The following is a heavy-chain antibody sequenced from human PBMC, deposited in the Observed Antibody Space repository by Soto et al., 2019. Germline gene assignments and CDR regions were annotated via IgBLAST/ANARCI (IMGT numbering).Heavy chain of an antibody. CDR2: ISSSSTTM. J-gene: IGHJ4*02. CDR3: ARDYRSIWYFDY. CDR1: GFTFSSYS. D-gene: IGHD6-13*01. Sequence: EVQLVESGGGLVQPGGSLRLSCAASGFTFSSYSMNWFRQAPGKGLEWVSYISSSSTTMYYADSVRGRFTISRDNAKNALYLQMNSLRAEDTAVYYCARDYRSIWYFDYWGQGTLVTVSS. V-gene: IGHV3-48*01.